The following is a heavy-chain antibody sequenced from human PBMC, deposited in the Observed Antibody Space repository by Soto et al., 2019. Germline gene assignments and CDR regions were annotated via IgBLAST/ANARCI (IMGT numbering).Heavy chain of an antibody. CDR1: GYTFTSYG. J-gene: IGHJ5*02. CDR3: ARDAMYYDILTGYSNPVVWFDP. Sequence: ASVKVSCKASGYTFTSYGVSWVRQAPGQGLEWMGWISAYNGNTNYAQKLQGRVTITTDTSTSTAYMELRSLRSDDTAVYYCARDAMYYDILTGYSNPVVWFDPWGQGTLVTVSS. V-gene: IGHV1-18*01. D-gene: IGHD3-9*01. CDR2: ISAYNGNT.